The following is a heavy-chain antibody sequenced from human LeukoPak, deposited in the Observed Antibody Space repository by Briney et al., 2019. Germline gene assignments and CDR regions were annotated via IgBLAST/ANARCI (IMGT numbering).Heavy chain of an antibody. CDR1: GYSFTSYG. Sequence: ASVKVSCKASGYSFTSYGISWVRQAPGQGLEWMGRIYTYNGNTNYAQKLQGRATMTTDTSTSTAYMELRSLRSDDTAVYYCARNWKPSWSYDAFDIWGQGTMVTVSS. J-gene: IGHJ3*02. CDR3: ARNWKPSWSYDAFDI. CDR2: IYTYNGNT. D-gene: IGHD1-1*01. V-gene: IGHV1-18*01.